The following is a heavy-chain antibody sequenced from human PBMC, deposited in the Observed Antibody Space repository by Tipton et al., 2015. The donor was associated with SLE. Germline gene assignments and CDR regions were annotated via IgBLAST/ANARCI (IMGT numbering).Heavy chain of an antibody. CDR1: GFTVSSNY. CDR3: ARVGYCSGGSCLYWYFDL. J-gene: IGHJ2*01. D-gene: IGHD2-15*01. CDR2: IYSGGST. V-gene: IGHV3-53*05. Sequence: GSLRLSCAGSGFTVSSNYMSWVRQAPGKGLEWVSVIYSGGSTYYADSVKGRFTISRDNSKNTLYLQMNSLRVEDTAVYYCARVGYCSGGSCLYWYFDLWGRGTLVTVSS.